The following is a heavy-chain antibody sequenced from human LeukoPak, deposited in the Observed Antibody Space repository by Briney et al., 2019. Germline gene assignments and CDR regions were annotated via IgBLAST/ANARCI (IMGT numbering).Heavy chain of an antibody. CDR3: ARLPLLAAAAHGAFDI. D-gene: IGHD6-13*01. CDR1: GYSFTSYW. V-gene: IGHV5-51*01. Sequence: GESLKISCKGSGYSFTSYWIGWVRQMPGKGLEWMGIIYPGDSDTRYSPSFQGQVTISADKSISTAYLQWSSLKASDTAMYYCARLPLLAAAAHGAFDIWGQGTMVTVSS. CDR2: IYPGDSDT. J-gene: IGHJ3*02.